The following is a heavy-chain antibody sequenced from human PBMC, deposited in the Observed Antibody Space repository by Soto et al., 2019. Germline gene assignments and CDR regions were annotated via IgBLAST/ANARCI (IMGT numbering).Heavy chain of an antibody. D-gene: IGHD3-10*01. CDR1: GGSISSSSYY. Sequence: QLQLQESGPGLVKPSETLSLTCTVSGGSISSSSYYWGWIRQPPGKGLEWIGSIYYSGSTYYNPSLKSRVTISVDTSKNQFSLKLSSVTAADTAVYYCASQYRVGVWFGALDYWGQGTLVTVSS. CDR2: IYYSGST. V-gene: IGHV4-39*01. J-gene: IGHJ4*02. CDR3: ASQYRVGVWFGALDY.